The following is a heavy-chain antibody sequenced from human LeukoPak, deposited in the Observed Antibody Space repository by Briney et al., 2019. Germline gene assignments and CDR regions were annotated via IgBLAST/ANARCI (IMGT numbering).Heavy chain of an antibody. CDR1: GFTFSSYA. D-gene: IGHD4-17*01. CDR3: ARAPWIPTVTKYFDL. J-gene: IGHJ2*01. CDR2: ISSSSSYI. Sequence: PGGSLRLSCAASGFTFSSYAMHWVRQAPGKGLEWVSSISSSSSYIYYADSVKGRFTISRDNSKNTLYLQMNSLRAEDTAVYYCARAPWIPTVTKYFDLWGRGTLVTVSS. V-gene: IGHV3-21*04.